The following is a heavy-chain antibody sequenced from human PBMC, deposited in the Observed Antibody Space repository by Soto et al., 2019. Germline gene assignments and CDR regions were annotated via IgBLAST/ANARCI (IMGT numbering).Heavy chain of an antibody. Sequence: GAVRRSYEACGVNVSSYWRQRVRQETGNGLEWVSYISSNSSTIYYADSVKGRFTISRDNAKNSLYLQMNSLRDEDTAVYYCARDPYVDTAMADAFDIWGQGTMVTVSS. CDR1: GVNVSSYW. J-gene: IGHJ3*02. CDR3: ARDPYVDTAMADAFDI. D-gene: IGHD5-18*01. CDR2: ISSNSSTI. V-gene: IGHV3-48*02.